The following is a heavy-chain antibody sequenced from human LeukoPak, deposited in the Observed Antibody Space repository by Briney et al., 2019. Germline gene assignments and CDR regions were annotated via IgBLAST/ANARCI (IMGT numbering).Heavy chain of an antibody. CDR1: GGTFSSYA. Sequence: SVKVSCKASGGTFSSYAISWVRQAPGQGLEWMGGIIPIFGTANYAQKFQGRVTITADESTSTAYMELSSLRSEDTAVYYCARELDVVVPAASGFDYWGQGTLVTVSS. V-gene: IGHV1-69*13. D-gene: IGHD2-2*01. J-gene: IGHJ4*02. CDR2: IIPIFGTA. CDR3: ARELDVVVPAASGFDY.